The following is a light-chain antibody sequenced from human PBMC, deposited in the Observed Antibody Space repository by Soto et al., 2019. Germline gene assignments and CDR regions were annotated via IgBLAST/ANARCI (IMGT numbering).Light chain of an antibody. CDR1: ESLVHSDGNTY. Sequence: DVVLTQTPLSSPVNLGQPASISCRSSESLVHSDGNTYLSWLQQRPGQPTRLLIYQISNRFSGVPDKFSGSGAGTDFTLKISRVEPEDVGIYYCMQVKHFPRTFGQGTKVEI. CDR3: MQVKHFPRT. V-gene: IGKV2-24*01. CDR2: QIS. J-gene: IGKJ1*01.